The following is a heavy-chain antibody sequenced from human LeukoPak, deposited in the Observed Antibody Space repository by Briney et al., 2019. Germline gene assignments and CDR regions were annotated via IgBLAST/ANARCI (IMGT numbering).Heavy chain of an antibody. Sequence: ASVKVSCKASGYTFTSYGISWVRQAPGQGLEWMGWISAYNGTTNYAQKLQGRVTMTTDTSTSTAYMELRSLRSDDTAVYYCARDHVFITFGGVIVDYYFDYWGQGTLVTVSS. D-gene: IGHD3-16*02. V-gene: IGHV1-18*01. J-gene: IGHJ4*02. CDR2: ISAYNGTT. CDR1: GYTFTSYG. CDR3: ARDHVFITFGGVIVDYYFDY.